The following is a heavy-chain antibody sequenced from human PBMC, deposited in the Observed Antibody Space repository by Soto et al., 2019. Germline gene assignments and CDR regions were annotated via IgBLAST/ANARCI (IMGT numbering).Heavy chain of an antibody. V-gene: IGHV3-7*01. CDR2: INQDGSKK. Sequence: EVQLVESGGGLVQPGGSLRLSCAASGFIFRSYWMSWVRQAPGKGLEWVANINQDGSKKYYVESVKGRFTISRDNAKNSLYLEMNSLSAEDTAVYHCLREGEPYGNNCRKCGAYDYWGQGTLVTVSS. CDR3: LREGEPYGNNCRKCGAYDY. J-gene: IGHJ4*02. D-gene: IGHD1-20*01. CDR1: GFIFRSYW.